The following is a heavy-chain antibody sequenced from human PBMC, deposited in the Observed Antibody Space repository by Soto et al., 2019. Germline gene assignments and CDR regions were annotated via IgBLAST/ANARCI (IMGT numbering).Heavy chain of an antibody. D-gene: IGHD3-22*01. CDR3: ASDRVYYYGSSGFAFDI. J-gene: IGHJ3*02. V-gene: IGHV3-48*01. CDR2: ISSSSSTI. CDR1: GFTFSSYS. Sequence: GGSLRLSCAASGFTFSSYSMNWVRQAPGKGLEWVSYISSSSSTIYYADSVKGRFTISRDNAKNSLYLQMNSLRGEDTAVYYCASDRVYYYGSSGFAFDIWGQGTMVTVSS.